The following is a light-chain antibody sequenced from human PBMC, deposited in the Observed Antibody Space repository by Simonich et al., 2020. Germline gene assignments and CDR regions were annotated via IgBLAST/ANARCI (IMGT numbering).Light chain of an antibody. CDR3: QQYYSTPLT. CDR2: WAP. CDR1: QSVLYSSNNKNY. V-gene: IGKV4-1*01. J-gene: IGKJ4*01. Sequence: DIVMTQSPDSLAVSLGERATINCKSSQSVLYSSNNKNYLSWYQQKPGQPPKLLIYWAPTRESGVPDRFSGSGSGTDFTLTISSLPAEDVAVYYCQQYYSTPLTFGGGTKVEIK.